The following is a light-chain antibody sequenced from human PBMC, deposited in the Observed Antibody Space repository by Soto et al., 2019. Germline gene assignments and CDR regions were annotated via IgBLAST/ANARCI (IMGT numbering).Light chain of an antibody. J-gene: IGKJ1*01. CDR1: QSFSSTF. V-gene: IGKV3-20*01. Sequence: EILLTQSPDSLSLSPGDRATLSCRASQSFSSTFFAWYQQKPGPAPRLLIYGASSRATGIPDRFSGSGSGTDFTLTISRLEPEDFAVYYCQQYASSVTFGQGTKVEIK. CDR3: QQYASSVT. CDR2: GAS.